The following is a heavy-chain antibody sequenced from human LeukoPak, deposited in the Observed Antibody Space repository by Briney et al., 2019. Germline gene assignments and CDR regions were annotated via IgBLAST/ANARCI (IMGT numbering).Heavy chain of an antibody. D-gene: IGHD3-9*01. CDR3: AREDYDILTGYPN. J-gene: IGHJ4*02. CDR2: IYTSGST. Sequence: SETLSLTRPVSGGSISSYYWSWLRQPAAKGLEWVGRIYTSGSTNYNPSLKSRVTMLVDTAKNQFSLKLRSVTSADTAVYYCAREDYDILTGYPNWGQGTLVTVSS. CDR1: GGSISSYY. V-gene: IGHV4-4*07.